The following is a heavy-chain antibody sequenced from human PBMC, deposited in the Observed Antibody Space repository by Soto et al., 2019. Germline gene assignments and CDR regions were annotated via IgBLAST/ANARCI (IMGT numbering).Heavy chain of an antibody. J-gene: IGHJ4*02. CDR3: ATACDVLMVYDDAGYYFDY. Sequence: QVQLVQSGAEVKKPGASVKVSCKVSGYTLTELSMHWVRQAPGKGLEWMGGFDPEDGETIYAQKIQGRVTMTEDTATDTAYMELSSLRSEDTAVYYCATACDVLMVYDDAGYYFDYWGQGTLVTVSS. V-gene: IGHV1-24*01. CDR2: FDPEDGET. D-gene: IGHD2-8*01. CDR1: GYTLTELS.